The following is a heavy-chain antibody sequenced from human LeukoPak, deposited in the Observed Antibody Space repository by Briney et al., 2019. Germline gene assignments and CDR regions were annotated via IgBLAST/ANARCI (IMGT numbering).Heavy chain of an antibody. CDR3: ARVRGDYVNLFDP. Sequence: SETLSLTCTVSGGSVSSGSYPWSWIRQPPGRGLEWIGYTHYSGNTYYNPSLKSRVTISLDTSNKQFSLWLRSVTAADTAVYYCARVRGDYVNLFDPWGQGTLVIVSS. V-gene: IGHV4-61*01. J-gene: IGHJ5*02. CDR1: GGSVSSGSYP. CDR2: THYSGNT. D-gene: IGHD4-17*01.